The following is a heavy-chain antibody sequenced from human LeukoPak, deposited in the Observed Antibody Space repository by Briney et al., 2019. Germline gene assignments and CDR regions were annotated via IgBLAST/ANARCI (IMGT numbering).Heavy chain of an antibody. CDR2: ISSSINYI. D-gene: IGHD1-14*01. CDR1: GFTFSSYT. J-gene: IGHJ4*02. Sequence: GGSLRLSCAASGFTFSSYTISWVREAPGKGLEWVSSISSSINYIYHADSVKGRFTISRDDAQNSVYLQMNSLKDEDTAVYYCARSRTSSPYDKNLNFWGQGTLVIVSS. V-gene: IGHV3-21*01. CDR3: ARSRTSSPYDKNLNF.